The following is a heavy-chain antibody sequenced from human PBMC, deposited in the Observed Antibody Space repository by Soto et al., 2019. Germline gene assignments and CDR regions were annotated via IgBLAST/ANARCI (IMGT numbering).Heavy chain of an antibody. CDR1: GFTFSSYA. J-gene: IGHJ4*02. Sequence: GGSLRLSCAASGFTFSSYAMSWVRQAPGKGLEWVSAISGSGGSTYYADSVKGRFTISRDNSKNTLYLQMNSLRAKDTAVYYCARWDDFWRENFYFDYWGQGTLVTVSS. CDR2: ISGSGGST. CDR3: ARWDDFWRENFYFDY. V-gene: IGHV3-23*01. D-gene: IGHD3-3*01.